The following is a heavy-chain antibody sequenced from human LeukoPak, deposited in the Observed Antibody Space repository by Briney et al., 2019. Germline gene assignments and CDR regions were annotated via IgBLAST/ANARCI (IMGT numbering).Heavy chain of an antibody. Sequence: PSETLSLTCAVSGYSISSGYYWGWIRQPPGKGLEWIGSIYHSGSTYYNPSLKSRVTISVDTSKNQFSLKLSSVTAADTAVYYCARRSGIAAAPFDYWGQGTLVTVSS. D-gene: IGHD6-13*01. CDR2: IYHSGST. CDR1: GYSISSGYY. V-gene: IGHV4-38-2*01. CDR3: ARRSGIAAAPFDY. J-gene: IGHJ4*02.